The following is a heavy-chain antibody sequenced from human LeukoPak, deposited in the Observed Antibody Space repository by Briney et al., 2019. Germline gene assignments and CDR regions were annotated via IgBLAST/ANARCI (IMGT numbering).Heavy chain of an antibody. CDR3: ARDPWTNSDYDGFDY. Sequence: GGSLRLSCAASGFTFSSYKMNWVRQAPGRGLEWVSSISSSSSYIYYADSVKGRFTISRDNAKNSQYLQMNSLRAEDTAVYYCARDPWTNSDYDGFDYWGQGTLVTVSS. V-gene: IGHV3-21*01. D-gene: IGHD5-12*01. J-gene: IGHJ4*02. CDR2: ISSSSSYI. CDR1: GFTFSSYK.